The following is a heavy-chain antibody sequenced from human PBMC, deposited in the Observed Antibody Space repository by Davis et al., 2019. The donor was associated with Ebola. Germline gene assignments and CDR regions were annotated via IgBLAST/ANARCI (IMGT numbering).Heavy chain of an antibody. Sequence: GGSLRLSCAASGFTFSSNYMSWVRQAPGKGLEWVSVIYSGGSTYYADSVKGRFTISRDNSKNTLYVQMNSLRAEDTAVYYCARDRGRYYYDSSGYYYFDYWGQGTLVTVSS. V-gene: IGHV3-66*02. CDR3: ARDRGRYYYDSSGYYYFDY. D-gene: IGHD3-22*01. CDR1: GFTFSSNY. J-gene: IGHJ4*02. CDR2: IYSGGST.